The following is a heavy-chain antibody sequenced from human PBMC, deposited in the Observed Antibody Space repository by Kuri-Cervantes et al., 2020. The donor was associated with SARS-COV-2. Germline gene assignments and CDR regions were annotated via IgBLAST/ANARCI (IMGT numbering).Heavy chain of an antibody. Sequence: GESLKISCAASGFTVSSNYMSGVRQAPGKGLEWVSLIYSGGSTYYADSVKGRFTIFKDNSKNTLYLQMNSLRAEDTAVYYCARDIVTVDYDFWSGYYGPSYFDYWGQGTLVTVSS. J-gene: IGHJ4*02. CDR3: ARDIVTVDYDFWSGYYGPSYFDY. V-gene: IGHV3-53*01. CDR1: GFTVSSNY. CDR2: IYSGGST. D-gene: IGHD3-3*01.